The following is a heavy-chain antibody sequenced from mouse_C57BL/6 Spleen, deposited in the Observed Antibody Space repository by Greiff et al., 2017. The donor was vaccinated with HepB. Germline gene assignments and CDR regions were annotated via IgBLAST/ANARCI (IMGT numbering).Heavy chain of an antibody. CDR2: IDPSDSYT. CDR3: ARGGDYFIY. D-gene: IGHD1-1*01. V-gene: IGHV1-50*01. CDR1: GYTFTSYW. Sequence: QVQLKQPGAELVKPGASVKLSCKASGYTFTSYWMQWVKQRPGQGLEWIGEIDPSDSYTNYNQKFKGKATLTVDTSSSTAYMQLSSLTSEDSAVYYCARGGDYFIYWGQGTLVTVSA. J-gene: IGHJ3*01.